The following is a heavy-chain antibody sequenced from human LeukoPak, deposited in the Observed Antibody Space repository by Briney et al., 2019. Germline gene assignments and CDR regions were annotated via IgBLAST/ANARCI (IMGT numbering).Heavy chain of an antibody. Sequence: SSETLSLTCVVSSFSISNGFYWVWIRQPPGKGLEWIGNVFYSGVTYYNPSLMSRVPISVEPSKNQFSLKQNSVTAADPAVYYCARERGGRTGYASGDFDFWGQGVLVTVSS. J-gene: IGHJ4*02. CDR2: VFYSGVT. CDR1: SFSISNGFY. D-gene: IGHD5-12*01. V-gene: IGHV4-38-2*02. CDR3: ARERGGRTGYASGDFDF.